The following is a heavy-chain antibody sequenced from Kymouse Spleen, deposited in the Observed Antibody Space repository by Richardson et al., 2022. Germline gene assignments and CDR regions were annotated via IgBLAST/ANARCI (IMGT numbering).Heavy chain of an antibody. CDR2: INHSGST. V-gene: IGHV4-34*01. CDR1: GGSFSGYY. Sequence: QVQLQQWGAGLLKPSETLSLTCAVYGGSFSGYYWSWIRQPPGKGLEWIGEINHSGSTNYNPSLKSRVTISVDTSKNQFSLKLSSVTAADTAVYYCARKYSSFYWFDPWGQGTLVTVSS. D-gene: IGHD6-6*01. J-gene: IGHJ5*02. CDR3: ARKYSSFYWFDP.